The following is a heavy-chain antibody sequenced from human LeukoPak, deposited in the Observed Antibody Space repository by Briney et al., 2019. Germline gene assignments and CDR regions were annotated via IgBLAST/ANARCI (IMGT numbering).Heavy chain of an antibody. CDR3: AKDSGASLCYFDY. V-gene: IGHV3-33*06. CDR2: IWYDGSNK. Sequence: GGSLRLSCAASGFTSSSYNMHWVRQAPGKGLEWVAVIWYDGSNKYYADSVKGRFTISRDNSKNTLYLQMNSLRAEDTAVYYCAKDSGASLCYFDYWGQGTLVTVSS. CDR1: GFTSSSYN. J-gene: IGHJ4*02. D-gene: IGHD3-10*01.